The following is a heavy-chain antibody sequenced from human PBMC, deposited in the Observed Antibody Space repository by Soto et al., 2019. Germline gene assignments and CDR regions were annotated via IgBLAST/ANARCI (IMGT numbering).Heavy chain of an antibody. D-gene: IGHD3-22*01. Sequence: GGSLRLSCAASGFTFSSYAMSWVRQAPGKGLEWVSAISGSGGSTYYADSVKGRFTISRDNSKNTLYLQMNSLRAEDTAVYYCAKDPYYYDSSGYEHPRYYFDYWGQGTLVTVSS. CDR2: ISGSGGST. CDR3: AKDPYYYDSSGYEHPRYYFDY. CDR1: GFTFSSYA. J-gene: IGHJ4*02. V-gene: IGHV3-23*01.